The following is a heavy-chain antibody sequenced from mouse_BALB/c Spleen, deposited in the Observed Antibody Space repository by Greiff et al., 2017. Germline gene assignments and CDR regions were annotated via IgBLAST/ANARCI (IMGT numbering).Heavy chain of an antibody. CDR3: AYYRYDGWFAY. Sequence: VQLQESAAELARPGASVKMSCKASGYTFTSYTMHWVKQRPGQGLEWIGYINPSSGYTEYNQKFKDKTTLTADKSSSTAYMQLSSLTSEDSAVYYCAYYRYDGWFAYWGQGTLVTVSA. CDR1: GYTFTSYT. D-gene: IGHD2-14*01. J-gene: IGHJ3*01. V-gene: IGHV1-4*02. CDR2: INPSSGYT.